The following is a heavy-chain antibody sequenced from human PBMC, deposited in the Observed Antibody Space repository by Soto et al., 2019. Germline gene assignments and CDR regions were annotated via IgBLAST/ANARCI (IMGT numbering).Heavy chain of an antibody. D-gene: IGHD2-15*01. CDR1: GGSFRGYY. CDR2: INHSGST. CDR3: ARLGSVGVVAATSDY. V-gene: IGHV4-34*01. J-gene: IGHJ4*02. Sequence: QVQLQQWGAGLLKPSETLSLTCAVYGGSFRGYYWSWIRQPPGKGLEWIGEINHSGSTNYNPSLKSRVTISVDTSKNQFSLKLSSVTAADTAVYYCARLGSVGVVAATSDYWGQGTLVTVSS.